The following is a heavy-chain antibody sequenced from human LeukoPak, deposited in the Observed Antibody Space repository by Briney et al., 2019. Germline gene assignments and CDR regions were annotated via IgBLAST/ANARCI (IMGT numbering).Heavy chain of an antibody. CDR2: ISSDGGST. Sequence: GGSLRLSCAASGFVFSSYGMHWVRQAPGKGLEYVSAISSDGGSTYYANSVKGRFTISRDNPKNTLYLRMGSLKASDTAMYYCARNQLLWTWFDPWGQGTLVTVSS. CDR3: ARNQLLWTWFDP. V-gene: IGHV3-64*01. J-gene: IGHJ5*02. D-gene: IGHD2-2*01. CDR1: GFVFSSYG.